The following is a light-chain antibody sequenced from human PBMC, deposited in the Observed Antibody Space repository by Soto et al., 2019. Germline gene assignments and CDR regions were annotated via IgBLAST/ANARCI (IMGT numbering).Light chain of an antibody. J-gene: IGKJ1*01. V-gene: IGKV3-20*01. CDR3: QQYGSSPPGWT. CDR2: GAS. Sequence: EIVLTHSPGTLSLSPGERATLSCRASQSVSSSYLAWYQQKPGQAPRLLIYGASSRATGIPDRFSGSGSGTDFTLTISRLEPEDFAVYYCQQYGSSPPGWTFGQGTKVEIK. CDR1: QSVSSSY.